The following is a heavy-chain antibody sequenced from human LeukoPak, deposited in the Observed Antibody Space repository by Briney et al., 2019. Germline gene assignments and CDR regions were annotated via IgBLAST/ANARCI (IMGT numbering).Heavy chain of an antibody. CDR3: ARLRGYCINDVCSSDRFPDY. J-gene: IGHJ4*02. CDR2: IYYSGRT. V-gene: IGHV4-59*01. Sequence: SETLSLTCTVSGGSISSYYWSWIRQPPGKGLEWIGYIYYSGRTNYNPSLKSRVTISVDTSKNQFSLKVRSVTAADTAVYYCARLRGYCINDVCSSDRFPDYWGQGTLVTVSS. CDR1: GGSISSYY. D-gene: IGHD2-8*01.